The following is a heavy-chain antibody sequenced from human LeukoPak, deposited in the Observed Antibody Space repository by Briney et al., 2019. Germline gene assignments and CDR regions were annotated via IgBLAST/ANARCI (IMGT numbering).Heavy chain of an antibody. CDR3: TREYCGGDCSPGY. Sequence: PGGSLRLSCTASGFTFCDYAMSWFRQAPGKGLEWVGFIRSKAYGGTTEYAASVKGIFTISRDDSKSIAYLQMNSLKTEDTAVYYCTREYCGGDCSPGYWGQGTLVTVSS. J-gene: IGHJ4*02. D-gene: IGHD2-21*02. V-gene: IGHV3-49*03. CDR2: IRSKAYGGTT. CDR1: GFTFCDYA.